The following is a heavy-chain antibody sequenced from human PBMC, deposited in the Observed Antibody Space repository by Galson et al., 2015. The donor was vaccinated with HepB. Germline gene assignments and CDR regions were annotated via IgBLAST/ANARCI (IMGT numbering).Heavy chain of an antibody. Sequence: SLRLSCAASGFTFSDHYMDWVRQAPGKGLEWVGRTRNKANSYTTEYAASVKGRFTISRDDSKNSVYLQMNSLKTEDTAVYYCARVTTVTTRDGFDVCGQGTMVTVSS. CDR2: TRNKANSYTT. V-gene: IGHV3-72*01. J-gene: IGHJ3*01. CDR3: ARVTTVTTRDGFDV. CDR1: GFTFSDHY. D-gene: IGHD4-17*01.